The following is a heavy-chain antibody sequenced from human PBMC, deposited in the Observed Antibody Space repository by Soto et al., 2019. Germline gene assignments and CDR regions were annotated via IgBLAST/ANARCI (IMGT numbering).Heavy chain of an antibody. CDR1: GFTFSSYW. Sequence: EVQLVESGGDLVQPAGSLRLSCAASGFTFSSYWMHWVRQAPGEGLVWVSRIHSDGSSANYADSVKGRFTISRDNAQNTLYLQMNSLRAEDTAVYHCAIGGRGSYYLDYWGQGTLVTVSS. D-gene: IGHD3-10*01. J-gene: IGHJ4*02. CDR2: IHSDGSSA. V-gene: IGHV3-74*01. CDR3: AIGGRGSYYLDY.